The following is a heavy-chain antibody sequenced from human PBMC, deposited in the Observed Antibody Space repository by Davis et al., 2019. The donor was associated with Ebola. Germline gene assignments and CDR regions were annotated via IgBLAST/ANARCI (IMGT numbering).Heavy chain of an antibody. CDR2: ISSSSSYI. CDR3: ARGGMYSSGWSYGMDV. J-gene: IGHJ6*02. V-gene: IGHV3-21*01. CDR1: GFTFSSYS. Sequence: PGGSLRLSCAASGFTFSSYSMNWDRQAPGKGLEWVSSISSSSSYIYYADSVKGRFTISRDNAKNSLYLQMNSLRAEDTAVYYCARGGMYSSGWSYGMDVWGQGTTVTVSS. D-gene: IGHD6-19*01.